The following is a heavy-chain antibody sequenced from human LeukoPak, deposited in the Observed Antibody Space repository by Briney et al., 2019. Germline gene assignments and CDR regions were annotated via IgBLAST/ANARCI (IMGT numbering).Heavy chain of an antibody. CDR3: VRDLDLDYGGNSFDY. CDR2: IKQDGSEK. CDR1: GFTFSNYW. J-gene: IGHJ4*02. D-gene: IGHD4-23*01. Sequence: PGESLRLSCAASGFTFSNYWMSWVRQAPGKGLEWVANIKQDGSEKYYVDSVKGRFTISRDNAKSSLYPQMNSLRAEDTAVYYCVRDLDLDYGGNSFDYWGQGTLVTVSS. V-gene: IGHV3-7*03.